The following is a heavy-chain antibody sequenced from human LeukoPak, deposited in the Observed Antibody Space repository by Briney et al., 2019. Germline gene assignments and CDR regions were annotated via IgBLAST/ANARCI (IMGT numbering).Heavy chain of an antibody. J-gene: IGHJ6*03. CDR1: GFTFSAFW. Sequence: GGSLRLSCAASGFTFSAFWMSWVRQAPGKGLEWVANIKQDGSEKFYVDSVKGRFTISRDNAKNSLYLQMNSLRAEDTAVYYCTRVEETATTAAIIRKYSYYYYYMTSGAKGTRSPSP. CDR2: IKQDGSEK. D-gene: IGHD4-11*01. CDR3: TRVEETATTAAIIRKYSYYYYYMTS. V-gene: IGHV3-7*01.